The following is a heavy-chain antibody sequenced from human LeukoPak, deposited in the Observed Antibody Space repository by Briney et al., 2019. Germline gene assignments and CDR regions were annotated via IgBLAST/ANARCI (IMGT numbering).Heavy chain of an antibody. J-gene: IGHJ4*02. CDR3: ATPLSITMIRGVAADY. D-gene: IGHD3-10*01. Sequence: ASVKVSCKASGYTFTGYYMHWVRQAPGQGLEWMGWINPNSGGTNYAQKFQGRVTMTRDTSISTAYMELSRLRSDDTAVYYCATPLSITMIRGVAADYWGQGTLVTVSS. V-gene: IGHV1-2*02. CDR1: GYTFTGYY. CDR2: INPNSGGT.